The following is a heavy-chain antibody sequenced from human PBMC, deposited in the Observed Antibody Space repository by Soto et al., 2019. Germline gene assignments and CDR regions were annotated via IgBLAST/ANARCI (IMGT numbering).Heavy chain of an antibody. CDR3: AKDYYDSSGYRLSYYYYGMDV. CDR2: ISGSGGST. J-gene: IGHJ6*02. D-gene: IGHD3-22*01. CDR1: GFTFSSYA. V-gene: IGHV3-23*01. Sequence: GGSLRLSCAASGFTFSSYAMSWVRQAPGKGLEWVSAISGSGGSTYYADSVKGRFTISRDNSKNMLYLQMNSLRAEDTAVYYCAKDYYDSSGYRLSYYYYGMDVWGQGTTVTVSS.